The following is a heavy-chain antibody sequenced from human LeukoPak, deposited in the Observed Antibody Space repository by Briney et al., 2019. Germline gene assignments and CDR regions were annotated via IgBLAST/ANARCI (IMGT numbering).Heavy chain of an antibody. J-gene: IGHJ4*02. Sequence: SATLSLTCTASGGSISNYYWSWIRQPPGKGLEWTGDIYYSGSTNYNPSLKSRVTISVDTSKNQLFLKLSTVTAADTAVYYCARQRVNAAGVDYWGQGTLVTVSS. CDR3: ARQRVNAAGVDY. CDR2: IYYSGST. D-gene: IGHD6-13*01. CDR1: GGSISNYY. V-gene: IGHV4-59*08.